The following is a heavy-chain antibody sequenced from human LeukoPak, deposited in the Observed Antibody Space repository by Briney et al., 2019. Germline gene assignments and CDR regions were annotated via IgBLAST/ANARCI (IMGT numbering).Heavy chain of an antibody. V-gene: IGHV4-34*01. CDR2: INHSGST. D-gene: IGHD3-10*01. J-gene: IGHJ4*02. CDR3: ARDGYGSGSYSYY. CDR1: GGSFSGYY. Sequence: SETLSLTCAVYGGSFSGYYWSWIRQPPGKGLEWIGEINHSGSTNYNPSLKSRVSISVDTSKNQFSLKLSSVTAADTAVYYCARDGYGSGSYSYYWGQGTLVTVSS.